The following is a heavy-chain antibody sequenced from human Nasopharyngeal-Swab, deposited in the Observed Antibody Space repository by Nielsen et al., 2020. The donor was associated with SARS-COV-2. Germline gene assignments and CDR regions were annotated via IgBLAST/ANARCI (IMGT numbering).Heavy chain of an antibody. Sequence: GGSLRLSCAASGFTFSSYWMHWVRQAPGKGLVWVSRINSDGISTSYADSVKGRFTISSDNAKNTLFLQMNSLRAEYTALYYCARAGYDFGFRYWGQGTLVTVSS. CDR3: ARAGYDFGFRY. J-gene: IGHJ4*02. D-gene: IGHD5-12*01. CDR1: GFTFSSYW. CDR2: INSDGIST. V-gene: IGHV3-74*01.